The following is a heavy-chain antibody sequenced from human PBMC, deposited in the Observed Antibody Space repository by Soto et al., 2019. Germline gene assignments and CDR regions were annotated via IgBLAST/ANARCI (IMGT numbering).Heavy chain of an antibody. Sequence: GSGPTLVNPTQTLTLTCTFSGFSLSTSGMCVSWIRQPPGKALEWLALIDWDDDKYYSTSLKTRLTISKDTSKNQVVLTMTNMDPVDTATYYCARILAYSSSSHYFDYWGQGTLVTVS. J-gene: IGHJ4*02. CDR1: GFSLSTSGMC. CDR2: IDWDDDK. V-gene: IGHV2-70*01. D-gene: IGHD6-13*01. CDR3: ARILAYSSSSHYFDY.